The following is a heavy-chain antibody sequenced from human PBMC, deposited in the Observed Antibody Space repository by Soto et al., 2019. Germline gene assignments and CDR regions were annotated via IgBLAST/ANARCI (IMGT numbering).Heavy chain of an antibody. CDR2: ISAYNGNT. J-gene: IGHJ6*02. D-gene: IGHD2-2*01. Sequence: ASVKVSCKASGDTFTSYGISCVRQAPGQVLEWMGWISAYNGNTNYAQKLQGRVTMTTDTSTSTAYMELRSLRSDDTAVYYCARVGYCSSTSCFYYYYYGMDVWGQGTTVTVSS. CDR3: ARVGYCSSTSCFYYYYYGMDV. V-gene: IGHV1-18*04. CDR1: GDTFTSYG.